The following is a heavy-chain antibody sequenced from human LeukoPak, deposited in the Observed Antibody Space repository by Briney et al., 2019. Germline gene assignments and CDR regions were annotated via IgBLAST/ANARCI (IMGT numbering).Heavy chain of an antibody. CDR2: IWYDGSNK. CDR3: ARDLGKVAGSSRYPWFDP. V-gene: IGHV3-33*01. J-gene: IGHJ5*02. D-gene: IGHD6-13*01. Sequence: GRSLRLSCAASGFTFSSYGMHWVRQAPGKGLEWVAVIWYDGSNKYYADSVKGRFTISRDNSKNTLYLQVNSLRAEDTAVYYCARDLGKVAGSSRYPWFDPWGQGTLVTVSS. CDR1: GFTFSSYG.